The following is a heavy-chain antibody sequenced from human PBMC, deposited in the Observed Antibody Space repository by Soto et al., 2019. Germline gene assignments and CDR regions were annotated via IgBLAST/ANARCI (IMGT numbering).Heavy chain of an antibody. J-gene: IGHJ6*02. CDR1: GGSFSGYY. V-gene: IGHV4-34*01. CDR2: INHSGST. Sequence: QVQLQQWGAGLLKPSETLSLTCAVYGGSFSGYYWSWIRQPPGKGLEWIGEINHSGSTNYNPSLKSRVTISVDTSKTQFSLKLSSVTAADTGVYYCARYPKARYCSSNSCRRGGMDVWGQGTTVNVSS. CDR3: ARYPKARYCSSNSCRRGGMDV. D-gene: IGHD2-2*01.